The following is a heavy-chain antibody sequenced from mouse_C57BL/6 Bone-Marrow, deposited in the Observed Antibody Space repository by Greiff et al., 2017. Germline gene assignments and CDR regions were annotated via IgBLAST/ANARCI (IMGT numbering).Heavy chain of an antibody. CDR3: ARSGSSYGAWFAY. J-gene: IGHJ3*01. CDR1: GFNIQNTY. V-gene: IGHV14-3*01. Sequence: EVQRVESVAELVRPGASVKLSCTASGFNIQNTYMHWVKQRPAQGLEWIGRIDPANGNTKYAPKFQGKATITADTSSNTAYLQLSSLTSEDTSIYYWARSGSSYGAWFAYWGQGTLVTVSA. D-gene: IGHD1-1*01. CDR2: IDPANGNT.